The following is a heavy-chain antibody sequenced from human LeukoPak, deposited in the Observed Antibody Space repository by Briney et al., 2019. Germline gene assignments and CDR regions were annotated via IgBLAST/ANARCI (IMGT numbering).Heavy chain of an antibody. D-gene: IGHD6-19*01. CDR2: ITWDGGLT. V-gene: IGHV3-43D*03. J-gene: IGHJ4*02. CDR1: GFTVSSNS. Sequence: GGSLRLSCTVSGFTVSSNSMSWVRQAPGKGLEWVSLITWDGGLTYYADFVQGRFTISRDNSHNSLYLQMDSLRTEDTALYYCVKTVGRAVAGSFDYWGQGTLVTVSS. CDR3: VKTVGRAVAGSFDY.